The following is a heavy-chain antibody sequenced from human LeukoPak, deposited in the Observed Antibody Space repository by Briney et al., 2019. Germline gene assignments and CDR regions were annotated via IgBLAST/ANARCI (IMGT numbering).Heavy chain of an antibody. CDR1: GFTFSNSG. CDR3: ARGSQWLVGPGY. D-gene: IGHD6-19*01. J-gene: IGHJ4*02. Sequence: LSGGSLRLACTASGFTFSNSGMHWVRQAPGKGLEWVAFIRYDGSNKYYADSVKGRFTISRDNAKNSLYLQMNSLRAEDTAVYYCARGSQWLVGPGYWGQGTLVTVSS. CDR2: IRYDGSNK. V-gene: IGHV3-30*02.